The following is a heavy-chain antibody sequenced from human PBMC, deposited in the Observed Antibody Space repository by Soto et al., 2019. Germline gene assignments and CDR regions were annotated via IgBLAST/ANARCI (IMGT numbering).Heavy chain of an antibody. CDR3: ATSRSSKWSNSPGIDY. D-gene: IGHD2-15*01. CDR1: GVSISSGGYY. J-gene: IGHJ4*02. CDR2: IYYSGST. Sequence: PSETLSLPCTVAGVSISSGGYYWSCIRQHPGKGLEWIGYIYYSGSTYYNPSLKSRVTISVDTSKNQFSLKLSSVTAADTAVYYCATSRSSKWSNSPGIDYWGQGTLVTVSS. V-gene: IGHV4-31*03.